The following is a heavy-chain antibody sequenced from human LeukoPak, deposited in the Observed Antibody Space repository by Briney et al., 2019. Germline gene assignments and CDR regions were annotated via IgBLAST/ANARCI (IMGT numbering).Heavy chain of an antibody. V-gene: IGHV3-48*01. CDR1: GFTFSSYS. CDR2: ISSSSSTI. D-gene: IGHD4-17*01. J-gene: IGHJ4*02. CDR3: AKESPDYGDYPMGY. Sequence: GGSLRLSCAASGFTFSSYSMNWVRQAPGKGLEWVSYISSSSSTIYYADSVKGRFTISRDNAKNSLYLQMNSLRAEDTAVYYCAKESPDYGDYPMGYWGQGTLVTVSS.